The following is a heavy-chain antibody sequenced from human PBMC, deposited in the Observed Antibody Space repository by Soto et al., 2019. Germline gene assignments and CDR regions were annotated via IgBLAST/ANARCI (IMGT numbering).Heavy chain of an antibody. D-gene: IGHD5-12*01. Sequence: PGGSLRLSCAASGFTFSSYSMNWVRQAPGKGLEWVSYISSSSSTIYYADSVKGRFTISRDNAKNSLYLQMNSLRDEDTAVYYCARVTEVIVATIGIDYWGQGTLVTVSS. CDR3: ARVTEVIVATIGIDY. CDR2: ISSSSSTI. V-gene: IGHV3-48*02. CDR1: GFTFSSYS. J-gene: IGHJ4*02.